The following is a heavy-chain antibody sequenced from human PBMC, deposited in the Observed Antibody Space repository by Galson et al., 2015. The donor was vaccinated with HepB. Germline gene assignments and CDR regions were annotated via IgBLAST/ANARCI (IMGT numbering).Heavy chain of an antibody. CDR3: ARHTDITIFGVAPYYFDY. J-gene: IGHJ4*02. CDR1: GGSISGNY. V-gene: IGHV4-59*08. CDR2: TYYSGST. D-gene: IGHD3-3*01. Sequence: SETLSLTCTVSGGSISGNYWSWIRQPPGKGLEWIVYTYYSGSTNYNPSLKSRVTISVDTSKNQFSLMLSSVTAADTAVYYCARHTDITIFGVAPYYFDYWGQGTLVTVSS.